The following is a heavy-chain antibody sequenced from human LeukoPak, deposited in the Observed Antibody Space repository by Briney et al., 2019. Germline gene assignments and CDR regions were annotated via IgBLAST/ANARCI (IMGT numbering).Heavy chain of an antibody. CDR1: GYTFTGYY. Sequence: ASVKVSCKASGYTFTGYYMHWVRQAPGQGLEWMGWINPNSGGTNYAQKFQGRVTMTRDTSISTAYMELSRLRSDDTAVYYCARLVEMATNLDYWGQGTLATVSS. D-gene: IGHD5-24*01. V-gene: IGHV1-2*02. CDR3: ARLVEMATNLDY. J-gene: IGHJ4*02. CDR2: INPNSGGT.